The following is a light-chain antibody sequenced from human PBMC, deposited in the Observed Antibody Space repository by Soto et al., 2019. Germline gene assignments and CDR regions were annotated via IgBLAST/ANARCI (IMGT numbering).Light chain of an antibody. CDR3: QQYHTYWWT. V-gene: IGKV1D-8*03. CDR2: AAS. CDR1: QGISSY. J-gene: IGKJ1*01. Sequence: VIWMTQSPSLLSASTGDRVTISCRMSQGISSYLAWYQQKPGKAPELLIYAASTLQSEVPSRFSGSGSETEFTLTINSLQPDDSATYYCQQYHTYWWTFGQGTKVDIK.